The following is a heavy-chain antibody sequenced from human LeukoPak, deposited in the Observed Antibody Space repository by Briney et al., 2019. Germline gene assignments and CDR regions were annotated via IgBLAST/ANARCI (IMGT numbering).Heavy chain of an antibody. V-gene: IGHV3-20*04. CDR2: INWNGGST. CDR1: GFTFDDYG. CDR3: ASLGYCSGGSCSNFGY. Sequence: GGSLRLSCAASGFTFDDYGMSWVRQAPGKGLEWVSGINWNGGSTGYADSVKSRFTISRDNAKNSLYLQMNSLRAEDTALYYCASLGYCSGGSCSNFGYWGQGTLVTVSS. J-gene: IGHJ4*02. D-gene: IGHD2-15*01.